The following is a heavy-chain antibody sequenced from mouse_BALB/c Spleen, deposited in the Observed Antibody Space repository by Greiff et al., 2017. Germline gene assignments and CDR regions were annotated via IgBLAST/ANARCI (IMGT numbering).Heavy chain of an antibody. Sequence: VKLMESGGGLVKPGGSLKLSCAASGFTFSSYAMSWVRQTPEKRLEWVASISSGGSTYYPDSVKGRFTISRDNARNILYLQMSSLRSEDTAMYYCAREGYGNSYYFDYWGQGTTLTVSS. V-gene: IGHV5-6-5*01. J-gene: IGHJ2*01. CDR1: GFTFSSYA. CDR3: AREGYGNSYYFDY. CDR2: ISSGGST. D-gene: IGHD2-10*02.